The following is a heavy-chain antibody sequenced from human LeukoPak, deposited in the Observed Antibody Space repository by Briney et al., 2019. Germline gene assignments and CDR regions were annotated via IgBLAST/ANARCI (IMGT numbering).Heavy chain of an antibody. J-gene: IGHJ4*02. Sequence: SLRLSCTASGFTFGDYAMSWFRQAPGKGLEWVGFIRSKAFGGTPEYAAPVKGRFTISRDDSKSIAYLQMNSLKTEDTAVYYCSREYFDWLWGQGTLVTVPS. V-gene: IGHV3-49*03. CDR2: IRSKAFGGTP. CDR1: GFTFGDYA. CDR3: SREYFDWL. D-gene: IGHD3-9*01.